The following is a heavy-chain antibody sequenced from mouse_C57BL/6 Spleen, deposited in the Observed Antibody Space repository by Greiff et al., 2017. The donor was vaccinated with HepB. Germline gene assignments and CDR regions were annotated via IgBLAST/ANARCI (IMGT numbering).Heavy chain of an antibody. CDR3: AREGGPYYSNYVDYAMDY. CDR2: IYPGDGDT. V-gene: IGHV1-82*01. D-gene: IGHD2-5*01. CDR1: GYAFSSSW. J-gene: IGHJ4*01. Sequence: VQGVESGPELVKPGASVKISCKASGYAFSSSWMNWVKQRPGKGLEWIGRIYPGDGDTNYNGKFKGKATLTADKSSSTAYMQLSSLTSEDSAVYFCAREGGPYYSNYVDYAMDYWGQGTSVTVSS.